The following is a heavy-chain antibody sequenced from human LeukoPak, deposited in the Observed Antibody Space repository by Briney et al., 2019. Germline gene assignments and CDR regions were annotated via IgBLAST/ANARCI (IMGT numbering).Heavy chain of an antibody. CDR3: AKGYNYAYEY. D-gene: IGHD5-18*01. CDR1: GFTVSSSY. V-gene: IGHV3-53*01. CDR2: IYSGGST. Sequence: GGSLRLSCAASGFTVSSSYMSWVRQTPGKGLEWVSLIYSGGSTYYAASVKGRFTISRDNSKNTLYLQMNSLRPEDTAVYYCAKGYNYAYEYWGQGTLVTVSS. J-gene: IGHJ4*02.